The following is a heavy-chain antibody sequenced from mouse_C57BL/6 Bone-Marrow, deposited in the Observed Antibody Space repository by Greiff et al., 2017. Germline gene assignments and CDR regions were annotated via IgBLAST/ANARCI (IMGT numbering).Heavy chain of an antibody. CDR2: ISDGGSYT. V-gene: IGHV5-4*03. D-gene: IGHD5-5*01. Sequence: EVKLVESGGGLVKPGGSLKLSCAASGFTFSSYAMSWVRQTPEKRLEWVATISDGGSYTYYPDNVKGRFTISRDNAKNNLYLQMSHLKSEDTAMFYFASYLGPFDYWGQGTTLTVSS. J-gene: IGHJ2*01. CDR3: ASYLGPFDY. CDR1: GFTFSSYA.